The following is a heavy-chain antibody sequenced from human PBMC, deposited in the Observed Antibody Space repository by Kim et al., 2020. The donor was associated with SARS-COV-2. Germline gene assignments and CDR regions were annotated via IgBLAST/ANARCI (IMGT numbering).Heavy chain of an antibody. J-gene: IGHJ4*02. CDR3: AREFLGGYCSGGSCYRIYYFDY. V-gene: IGHV3-48*02. CDR1: GFTFSSYS. D-gene: IGHD2-15*01. CDR2: ISSSSSTI. Sequence: GGSLRLSCAASGFTFSSYSMNWVRQAPGKGLEWVSYISSSSSTIYYADSVKGRFTISRDNAKNSLYLQMNSLRDEDTAVYYCAREFLGGYCSGGSCYRIYYFDYWGQGTLVTVSS.